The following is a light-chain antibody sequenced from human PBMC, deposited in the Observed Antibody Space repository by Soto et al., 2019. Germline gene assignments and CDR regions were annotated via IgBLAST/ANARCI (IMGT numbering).Light chain of an antibody. CDR1: QSIGKD. Sequence: EIVMTQSPVTLSVSPGEGATLSCWASQSIGKDVAWYQQRPGQAPRLLIYGASTRAPGIPARFSGSGSGPDFTLTISGLLSEDFALYYCQQYNNWPRTFGQGTNV. J-gene: IGKJ1*01. CDR3: QQYNNWPRT. CDR2: GAS. V-gene: IGKV3-15*01.